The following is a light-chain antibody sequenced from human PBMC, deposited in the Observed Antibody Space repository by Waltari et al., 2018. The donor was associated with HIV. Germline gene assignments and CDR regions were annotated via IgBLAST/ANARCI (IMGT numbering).Light chain of an antibody. Sequence: QSMLTQPPSASGTPGQRVTISCSGSSSNIGSNYVYWYQQVPGTAPKPLIYRNKQRPSVAPDRFSGSKSGTAASLAISGLRSEDEADYYCAAWDDSLSGWVFGGGTKLTVL. J-gene: IGLJ3*02. V-gene: IGLV1-47*01. CDR2: RNK. CDR1: SSNIGSNY. CDR3: AAWDDSLSGWV.